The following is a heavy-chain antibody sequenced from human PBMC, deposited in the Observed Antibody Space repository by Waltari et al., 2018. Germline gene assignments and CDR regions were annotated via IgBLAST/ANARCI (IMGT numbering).Heavy chain of an antibody. J-gene: IGHJ4*02. D-gene: IGHD3-3*01. CDR1: EFTFAYYW. CDR3: ATQSWSNFEY. CDR2: IKEDGSEK. Sequence: EVQLVESGGGLVQPGGSLRLSCAASEFTFAYYWVTWVRQAPGEGLEGVANIKEDGSEKYYVDSVKGRFTISRDNAKNSLYLQMSSLRVEDTAVDYCATQSWSNFEYWGQGTLVTVSS. V-gene: IGHV3-7*01.